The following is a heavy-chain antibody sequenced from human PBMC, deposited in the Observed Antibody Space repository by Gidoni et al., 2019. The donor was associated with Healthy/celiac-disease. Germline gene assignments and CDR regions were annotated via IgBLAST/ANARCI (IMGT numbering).Heavy chain of an antibody. D-gene: IGHD6-6*01. CDR1: GFPFSSFS. J-gene: IGHJ5*02. CDR3: ARQPGYSSSYDNWFDP. CDR2: ISSSSRTI. Sequence: ELQLVESGGGVVQPGGSLRLSCAASGFPFSSFSMNWVRQAPGKGLEWVSYISSSSRTIYYADSVKGRFTISRDNAKNSLYLQMNSLRAEDTAVYYCARQPGYSSSYDNWFDPWGQGTLVTVSS. V-gene: IGHV3-48*01.